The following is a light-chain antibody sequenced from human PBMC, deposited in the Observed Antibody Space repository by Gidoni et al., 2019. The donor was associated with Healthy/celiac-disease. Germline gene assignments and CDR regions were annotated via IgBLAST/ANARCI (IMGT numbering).Light chain of an antibody. CDR3: QQSYSTPLFT. V-gene: IGKV1-39*01. Sequence: DIQMTQSPSSLSASVGDRVTITCRASQSISSYLNWYQQKPGKAHKLLIYAASSLQSGVPSRFSGSGSGTDFTLTISSLQPEDFATYYCQQSYSTPLFTFGPGTKVDIK. CDR1: QSISSY. CDR2: AAS. J-gene: IGKJ3*01.